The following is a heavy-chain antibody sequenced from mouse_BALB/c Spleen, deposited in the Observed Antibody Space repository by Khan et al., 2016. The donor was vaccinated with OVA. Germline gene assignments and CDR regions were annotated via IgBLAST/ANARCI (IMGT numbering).Heavy chain of an antibody. Sequence: QVRLQQSGAELVRPGVSVMISCKGSGYTFTDYAMHWVKQSHAKSLEWIGVISTYYGDVDYSQKFKGKATMTVDRSSSTAYMELARLTSEDSAIYYCARGGKFAYWGQGTLVTVSA. CDR1: GYTFTDYA. D-gene: IGHD1-1*02. CDR3: ARGGKFAY. CDR2: ISTYYGDV. V-gene: IGHV1S137*01. J-gene: IGHJ3*01.